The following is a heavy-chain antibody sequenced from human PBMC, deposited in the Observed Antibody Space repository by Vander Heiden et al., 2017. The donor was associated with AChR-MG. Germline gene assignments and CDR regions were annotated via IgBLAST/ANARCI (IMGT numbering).Heavy chain of an antibody. V-gene: IGHV4-34*01. CDR3: ARSATYYYDSSGYYHGTYYFDY. J-gene: IGHJ4*02. CDR1: GGSFSGYY. Sequence: QVQLQQWGAGLLKPSETLSLTCAVYGGSFSGYYWSWLRQPPGKGLEWIGEINHSGSTNYNPSLKSRVTISVDTSKNQFSLKLSSVTAADTAVYYCARSATYYYDSSGYYHGTYYFDYWGQGTLVTVSS. CDR2: INHSGST. D-gene: IGHD3-22*01.